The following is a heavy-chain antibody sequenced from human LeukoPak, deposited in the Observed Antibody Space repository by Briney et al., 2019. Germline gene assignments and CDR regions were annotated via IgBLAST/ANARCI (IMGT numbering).Heavy chain of an antibody. CDR1: GFTFSSYA. CDR3: ARDRPVWFGELCCWFDP. J-gene: IGHJ5*02. V-gene: IGHV3-30-3*01. Sequence: GRSLRLSCAASGFTFSSYAMHWVRQAPGKGLEWVAVISYDGSNKYYADSVKGRFTISRDNSKNTLYLQMNSLRAEDTAVYYCARDRPVWFGELCCWFDPWGQGTLVTVSS. CDR2: ISYDGSNK. D-gene: IGHD3-10*01.